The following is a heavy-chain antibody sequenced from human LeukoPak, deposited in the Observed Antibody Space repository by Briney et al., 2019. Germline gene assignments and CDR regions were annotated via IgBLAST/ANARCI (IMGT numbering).Heavy chain of an antibody. CDR2: IYSGGST. CDR3: ARAPTPGYSSSWYGGGDAFDI. CDR1: GFTVSSNH. Sequence: GGSLRLSCAASGFTVSSNHMSWVRQAPGKGLEWVSVIYSGGSTYYADSVKGRFTISRDNSKNTLYLQMNSLRAEDTAVYYCARAPTPGYSSSWYGGGDAFDIWGQGTMVTVSS. J-gene: IGHJ3*02. V-gene: IGHV3-53*01. D-gene: IGHD6-13*01.